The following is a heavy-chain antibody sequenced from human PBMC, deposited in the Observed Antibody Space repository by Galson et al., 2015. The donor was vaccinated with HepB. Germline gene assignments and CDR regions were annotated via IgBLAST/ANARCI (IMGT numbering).Heavy chain of an antibody. V-gene: IGHV3-7*05. D-gene: IGHD6-13*01. CDR1: GFTFSGYW. Sequence: SLRLSCAAAGFTFSGYWMTWVRQAPGKGLEWVANIKEDESEQYYVDSVKGRFTISRDDSKNMAYLHMKSLKTEDTAVYYCTRLGDLSGYSSRWGQGTLVTVSS. CDR3: TRLGDLSGYSSR. J-gene: IGHJ4*02. CDR2: IKEDESEQ.